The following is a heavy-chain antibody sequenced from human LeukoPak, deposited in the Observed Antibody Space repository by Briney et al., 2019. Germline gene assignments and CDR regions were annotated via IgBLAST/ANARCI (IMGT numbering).Heavy chain of an antibody. J-gene: IGHJ4*02. V-gene: IGHV3-53*04. Sequence: GSLRLSLATSGFTVRSHYMSWVRQAPGKGLEWVSVIYSGGSTYYADSVKGRFTISRHNSKNTLYLQMNSLRAEDTAVYYCATNYYDSSGLDYWGQGTLVTVSS. D-gene: IGHD3-22*01. CDR1: GFTVRSHY. CDR2: IYSGGST. CDR3: ATNYYDSSGLDY.